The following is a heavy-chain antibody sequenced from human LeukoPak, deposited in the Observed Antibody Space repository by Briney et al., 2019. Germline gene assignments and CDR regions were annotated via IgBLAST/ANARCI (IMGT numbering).Heavy chain of an antibody. J-gene: IGHJ4*02. CDR3: ARLGGYYDPPDY. D-gene: IGHD3-22*01. Sequence: SETLSLTCTVSGGSIRSSTYYWAWIRQPPGKGLEWIGTIHYTGTTYYNPSLKSRVTISVDTSKDQFSLNLSSVTAADTTFYYCARLGGYYDPPDYWGQGTLVTVSS. CDR1: GGSIRSSTYY. CDR2: IHYTGTT. V-gene: IGHV4-39*01.